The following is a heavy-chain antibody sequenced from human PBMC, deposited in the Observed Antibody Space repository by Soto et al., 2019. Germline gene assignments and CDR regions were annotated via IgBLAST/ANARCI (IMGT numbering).Heavy chain of an antibody. D-gene: IGHD5-12*01. CDR2: INPNSGGT. CDR3: ARDRDGYNYNYFDY. Sequence: QVQLVQSGAEVKKPGASVKVSCKASGYTFTGYYMHWVRQAPGQGLEWMGWINPNSGGTNYAQKFQGRVTMTGDPSISTAYMELSRLRSDDKAVYYCARDRDGYNYNYFDYWGQGTLVNVSS. CDR1: GYTFTGYY. J-gene: IGHJ4*02. V-gene: IGHV1-2*02.